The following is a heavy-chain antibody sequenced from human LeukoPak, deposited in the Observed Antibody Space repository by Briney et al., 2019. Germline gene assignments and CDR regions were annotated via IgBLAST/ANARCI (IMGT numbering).Heavy chain of an antibody. D-gene: IGHD3-22*01. V-gene: IGHV3-21*01. CDR3: ARGQLYYFDSSGSPGVFDI. CDR1: GFTFSSYN. CDR2: ISNSGNYI. J-gene: IGHJ3*02. Sequence: GGSLRLSCAASGFTFSSYNMNWVRQAPGKGLEWVSSISNSGNYIYYADSVKGRFTISRDNAKNSLYLQMNSLRAEDTAVYYCARGQLYYFDSSGSPGVFDIWGQGTMVTVSS.